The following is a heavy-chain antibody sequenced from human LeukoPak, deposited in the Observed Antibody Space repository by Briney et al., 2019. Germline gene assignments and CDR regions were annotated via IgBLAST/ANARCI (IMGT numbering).Heavy chain of an antibody. Sequence: GGSLRLSCAASGFTFSSYSMNWVRQAPGKGLEWVSSISSSSSYIYYADSVKGRFTISRDNAKSSLYLQMNSLRAEDTAVYYCAREASNYYDSSGYYQHRVYYFDYWGQGTLVTVSS. CDR3: AREASNYYDSSGYYQHRVYYFDY. D-gene: IGHD3-22*01. V-gene: IGHV3-21*01. CDR1: GFTFSSYS. CDR2: ISSSSSYI. J-gene: IGHJ4*02.